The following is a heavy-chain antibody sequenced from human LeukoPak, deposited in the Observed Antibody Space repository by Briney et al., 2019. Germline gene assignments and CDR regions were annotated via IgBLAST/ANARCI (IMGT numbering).Heavy chain of an antibody. J-gene: IGHJ6*03. CDR1: GFTFSSYG. CDR3: AKGSKEVLFTRDHYMDV. D-gene: IGHD3-3*01. Sequence: GGSLRLSCAASGFTFSSYGMHWVRQAPGKGLEGVAFIRYDGSNKYYADSVKGRFTLSRDNSKNALYLQMNSLRAEDTAVYYCAKGSKEVLFTRDHYMDVWGKGTTVTISS. V-gene: IGHV3-30*02. CDR2: IRYDGSNK.